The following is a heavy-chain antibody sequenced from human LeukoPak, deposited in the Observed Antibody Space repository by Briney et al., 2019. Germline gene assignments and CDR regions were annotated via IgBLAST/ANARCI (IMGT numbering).Heavy chain of an antibody. CDR1: GFTFSSYA. CDR3: ARNIWASIVGAILY. D-gene: IGHD1-26*01. J-gene: IGHJ4*02. Sequence: GGSLRLSCAASGFTFSSYAMSWVRQAPGKGLEWVSAISGSGGSTYYADSVEGRFTISRDNSKNTLYLQMNSLRAEDTAVYYCARNIWASIVGAILYWGQGTLVTVSS. CDR2: ISGSGGST. V-gene: IGHV3-23*01.